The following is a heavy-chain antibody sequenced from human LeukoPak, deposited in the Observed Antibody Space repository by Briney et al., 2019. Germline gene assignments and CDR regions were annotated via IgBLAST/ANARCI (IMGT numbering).Heavy chain of an antibody. CDR2: IGGSGETI. CDR3: AEGTTG. V-gene: IGHV3-11*04. CDR1: GFTFRGYH. J-gene: IGHJ1*01. D-gene: IGHD1-1*01. Sequence: PGGSLRLSCAASGFTFRGYHMSWIRQAPGKGLECISYIGGSGETIFYADSVQGRFTISRDNAKDSLFLQLNSLRSEDTAIYYCAEGTTGWGQGTLVTVSS.